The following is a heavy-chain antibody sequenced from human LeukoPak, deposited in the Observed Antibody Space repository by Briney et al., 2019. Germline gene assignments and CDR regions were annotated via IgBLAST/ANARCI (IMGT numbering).Heavy chain of an antibody. CDR2: INHSGST. D-gene: IGHD2-2*01. CDR3: ARRKGIVVVPAANNFGVVILEEKVFDY. Sequence: SETLSLTCAVYGGSFSGYYWSWIRQPPGKGLEWIGEINHSGSTNYNPSLKSRVTISVDTSKNQFSLKLSSVTAADTAVYYCARRKGIVVVPAANNFGVVILEEKVFDYWGQGTLVTVSS. CDR1: GGSFSGYY. J-gene: IGHJ4*02. V-gene: IGHV4-34*01.